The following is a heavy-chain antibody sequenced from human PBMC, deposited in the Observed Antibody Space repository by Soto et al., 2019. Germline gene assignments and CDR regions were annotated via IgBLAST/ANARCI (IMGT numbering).Heavy chain of an antibody. CDR3: ARPRGSYDSSGYYYV. D-gene: IGHD3-22*01. J-gene: IGHJ4*02. CDR2: INHSGST. Sequence: QVQLQQWGAGLLKPSETLSLTCAVYGGSFSDYYWSWIRQPPGKGLEWIGEINHSGSTNYNPSLKRRVTISLDTSKNQFSLRLSSVAAADAAVYYCARPRGSYDSSGYYYVWGQGTLVTVSS. V-gene: IGHV4-34*01. CDR1: GGSFSDYY.